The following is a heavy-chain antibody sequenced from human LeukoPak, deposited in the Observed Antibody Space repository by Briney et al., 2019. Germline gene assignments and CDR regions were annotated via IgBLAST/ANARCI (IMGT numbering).Heavy chain of an antibody. CDR2: IYYSGST. Sequence: AETLSLTCTVSGGSISSYYWSWIRQPPGKGLEGIGYIYYSGSTNYNPSLKSRVTISVDPSKNHISLKMSSVTAPRDAGYYVARLIAAWTDYYMDVWGKGTTVTVSS. CDR1: GGSISSYY. J-gene: IGHJ6*03. CDR3: ARLIAAWTDYYMDV. V-gene: IGHV4-59*08. D-gene: IGHD3/OR15-3a*01.